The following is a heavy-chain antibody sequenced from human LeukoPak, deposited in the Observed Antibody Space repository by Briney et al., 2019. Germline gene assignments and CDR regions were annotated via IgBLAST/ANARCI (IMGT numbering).Heavy chain of an antibody. CDR1: GFTFSSYW. J-gene: IGHJ4*02. V-gene: IGHV3-7*01. D-gene: IGHD2-15*01. Sequence: PGGSLRLSCAASGFTFSSYWMSWVRQAPGKGLEWVANIKQDGSEKYYVDSVKGRFTISRDNAKNTLYLQMNSLRAGDTAVYYCASTPNGVAAIYFDYWGQGTLVTVSS. CDR3: ASTPNGVAAIYFDY. CDR2: IKQDGSEK.